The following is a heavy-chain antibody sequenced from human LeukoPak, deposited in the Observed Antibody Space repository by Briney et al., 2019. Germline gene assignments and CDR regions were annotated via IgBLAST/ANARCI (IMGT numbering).Heavy chain of an antibody. CDR3: ARASYGMDV. J-gene: IGHJ6*02. CDR1: GGSISSGGYS. CDR2: IYHSGST. Sequence: SETLSLTCAVSGGSISSGGYSWSWIRQPPGKGLEWIGYIYHSGSTYYNPSLKSRVTISVDRSKSQFSLKLSSVTAADTAVYYCARASYGMDVWGQGTTVTVSS. V-gene: IGHV4-30-2*01.